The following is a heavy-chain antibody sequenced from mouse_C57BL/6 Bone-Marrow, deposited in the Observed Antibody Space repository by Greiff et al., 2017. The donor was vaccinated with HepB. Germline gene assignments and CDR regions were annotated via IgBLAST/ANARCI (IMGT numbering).Heavy chain of an antibody. CDR2: IDPSDSYT. D-gene: IGHD2-4*01. V-gene: IGHV1-69*01. Sequence: QVQLKQPGAELVMPGASVKLSCKASGYTFTSYWMHWVKQRPGQGLEWIGEIDPSDSYTNYNQKFKGKSTLTVDKSSSTAYMQLSSLTSEDSAVYYCAADYDLYAMDYWGQGTSVTVSS. J-gene: IGHJ4*01. CDR1: GYTFTSYW. CDR3: AADYDLYAMDY.